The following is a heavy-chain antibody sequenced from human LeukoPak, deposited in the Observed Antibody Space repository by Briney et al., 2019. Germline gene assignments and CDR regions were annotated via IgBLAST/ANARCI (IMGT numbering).Heavy chain of an antibody. J-gene: IGHJ4*02. CDR2: ISSDGRST. V-gene: IGHV3-74*01. Sequence: QTGGSLRLSCAASGFTFSSYWMHWVRQAPGKGLGWVSRISSDGRSTDYADSVKGRFTISRDNAKNTLYLPMNSLRAEDTAVYYCASRRTSGDFDYWGQGTLVTVSS. CDR1: GFTFSSYW. D-gene: IGHD2-2*01. CDR3: ASRRTSGDFDY.